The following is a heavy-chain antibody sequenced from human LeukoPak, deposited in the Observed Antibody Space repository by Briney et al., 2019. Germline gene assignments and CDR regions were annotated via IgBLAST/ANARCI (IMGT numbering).Heavy chain of an antibody. D-gene: IGHD2-15*01. Sequence: GGSLRLSCAASGFTFSSYSMNWVRQAPGKGLEWVSSISSSSSYIYYADSVKGRFTISRDNSKNTLYLQMNSLRAEDTAVYYCAKVLGSYWYFDLWGRGTLVTVSS. J-gene: IGHJ2*01. CDR2: ISSSSSYI. CDR3: AKVLGSYWYFDL. V-gene: IGHV3-21*04. CDR1: GFTFSSYS.